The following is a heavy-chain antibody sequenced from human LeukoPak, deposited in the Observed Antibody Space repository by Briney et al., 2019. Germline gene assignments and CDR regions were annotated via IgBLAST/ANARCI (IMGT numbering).Heavy chain of an antibody. CDR1: GFTFSSYS. CDR3: AKDRRFSTAYSGHSYFDY. Sequence: TGGSLRLSCAASGFTFSSYSMNWVRQAPGKGLEWVSSISSSSSYIYYADSVKGRFTISRDNAKNSLYLQMNSLRAEDTAVYYYAKDRRFSTAYSGHSYFDYWGQGTLVTVSS. J-gene: IGHJ4*02. V-gene: IGHV3-21*04. CDR2: ISSSSSYI. D-gene: IGHD1-26*01.